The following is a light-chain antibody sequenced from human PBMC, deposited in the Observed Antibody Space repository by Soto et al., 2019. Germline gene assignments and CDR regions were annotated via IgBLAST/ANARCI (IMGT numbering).Light chain of an antibody. CDR1: SSNIGAGYD. CDR2: DSR. Sequence: QLVLTQPPSVSGAPGQRVTISCTGSSSNIGAGYDVQWYQQLPGTAPKLLIYDSRNRPSGVPDRLSGSKSGTSASLAITGLRAEDVADYYCQSFDSSLSGWVFGGGTKLTVL. V-gene: IGLV1-40*01. CDR3: QSFDSSLSGWV. J-gene: IGLJ3*02.